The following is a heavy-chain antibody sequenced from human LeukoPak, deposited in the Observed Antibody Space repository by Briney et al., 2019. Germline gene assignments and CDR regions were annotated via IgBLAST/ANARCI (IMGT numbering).Heavy chain of an antibody. CDR1: GCTFTTYA. V-gene: IGHV7-4-1*02. J-gene: IGHJ4*02. Sequence: ASVKVSCKTSGCTFTTYAMNWVRQAPGQGLERMGWINTNTGNPTYAQGFTGRYVFSLDTSVSTAYLQISGLRADDTAVYYCGRDPRLGIRGYTYGYIDYWGQGTLVTVSS. D-gene: IGHD5-18*01. CDR2: INTNTGNP. CDR3: GRDPRLGIRGYTYGYIDY.